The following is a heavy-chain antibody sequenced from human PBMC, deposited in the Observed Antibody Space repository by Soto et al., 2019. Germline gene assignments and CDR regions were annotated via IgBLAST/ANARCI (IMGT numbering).Heavy chain of an antibody. CDR2: ISYDGSET. Sequence: SLRLSCAASGFSFRNSGMHWVRQAPGKGLEWVAVISYDGSETKYADSMKGRFTISRDNSKNTLYLQMNSLRVEDTAVYYCAKDPSVGIRKGFTLSNYYYGMGVWGQGTTVTVSS. CDR3: AKDPSVGIRKGFTLSNYYYGMGV. CDR1: GFSFRNSG. J-gene: IGHJ6*02. V-gene: IGHV3-30*18. D-gene: IGHD1-20*01.